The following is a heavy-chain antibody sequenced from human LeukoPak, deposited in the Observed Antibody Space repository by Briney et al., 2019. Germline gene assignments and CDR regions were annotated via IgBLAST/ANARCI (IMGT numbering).Heavy chain of an antibody. CDR1: GASVKSNSW. CDR3: ARVAVAGAEGGFDY. CDR2: IDRLGST. J-gene: IGHJ4*02. Sequence: SGTLSLTCGISGASVKSNSWWSWVRQTPGKGLEWIGEIDRLGSTNYNPSLKSRVTISIDMSQNQLSLKLRSVTAADTALYYCARVAVAGAEGGFDYWGQGRQVIVSS. V-gene: IGHV4-4*02. D-gene: IGHD6-19*01.